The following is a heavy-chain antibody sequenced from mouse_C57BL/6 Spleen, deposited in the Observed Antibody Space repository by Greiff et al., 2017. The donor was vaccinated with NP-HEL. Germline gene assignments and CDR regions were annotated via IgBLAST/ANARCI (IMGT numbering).Heavy chain of an antibody. J-gene: IGHJ2*01. CDR3: AKPLYYYGSSYDYFDY. V-gene: IGHV1-64*01. CDR1: GYTFTSYW. Sequence: QVQLKQPGAELVKPGASVKLSCKASGYTFTSYWMHWVKQRPGQGLEWIGMIHPNSGSTNYNEKFKSKATLTVDKSSSTAYMQLSSLTSEDSAVYYCAKPLYYYGSSYDYFDYWGQGTTLTVSS. D-gene: IGHD1-1*01. CDR2: IHPNSGST.